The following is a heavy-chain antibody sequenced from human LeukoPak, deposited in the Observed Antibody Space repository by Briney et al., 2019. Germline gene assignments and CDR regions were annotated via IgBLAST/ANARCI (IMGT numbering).Heavy chain of an antibody. CDR3: ARELPAENAFDI. J-gene: IGHJ3*02. Sequence: SETLSLTCTVSGGSISSYYWSWIRQPPGKGLEWIGYIYYSGSTNYNPSLKGRVTISVDTSKNQFSLNLSSVTAADTAVYYCARELPAENAFDIWGQGTMVTVSS. CDR2: IYYSGST. D-gene: IGHD2-2*01. V-gene: IGHV4-59*01. CDR1: GGSISSYY.